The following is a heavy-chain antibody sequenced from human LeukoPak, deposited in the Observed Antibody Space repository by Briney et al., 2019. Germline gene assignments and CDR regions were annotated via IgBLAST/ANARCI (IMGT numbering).Heavy chain of an antibody. CDR2: VYYSGIT. CDR3: ARDTGGWSRGYLDY. D-gene: IGHD2-8*02. V-gene: IGHV4-59*01. J-gene: IGHJ4*02. CDR1: GGFISTYY. Sequence: SETLSLTCSVSGGFISTYYWSWIRQPPGKGLEWIGNVYYSGITNSNPSLKSRVIISVDKSKNQFSLKLTSVTAADTAVYFCARDTGGWSRGYLDYWGQGTLVTVSS.